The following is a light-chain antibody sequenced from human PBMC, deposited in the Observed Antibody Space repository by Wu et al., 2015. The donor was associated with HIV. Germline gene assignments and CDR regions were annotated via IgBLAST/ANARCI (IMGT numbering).Light chain of an antibody. Sequence: DIQMTQSPSSLSASVGDRVTITCQASQDISNYLNWYQQKPGKAPKLLIYDASNLETGVPSRFSGSGSGTDFTFTISSLQPEDIATYYCQQYDNLLAPCSFGRGPSWRSN. CDR2: DAS. CDR1: QDISNY. CDR3: QQYDNLLAPCS. J-gene: IGKJ2*04. V-gene: IGKV1-33*01.